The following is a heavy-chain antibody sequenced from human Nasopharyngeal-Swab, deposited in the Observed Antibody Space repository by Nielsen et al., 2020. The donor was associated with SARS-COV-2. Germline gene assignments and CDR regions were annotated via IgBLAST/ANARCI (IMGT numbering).Heavy chain of an antibody. J-gene: IGHJ4*02. D-gene: IGHD3-10*01. Sequence: GGSLSLSCAASGFTFSGSAMHWVRQASGKGLEWVGRIRSKANSYATAYAASVKGRFTISRDDSKNTAYLQTNSLKTEDTAVYYCTGGVTMVRHWGQGTLVTVSS. CDR3: TGGVTMVRH. V-gene: IGHV3-73*01. CDR1: GFTFSGSA. CDR2: IRSKANSYAT.